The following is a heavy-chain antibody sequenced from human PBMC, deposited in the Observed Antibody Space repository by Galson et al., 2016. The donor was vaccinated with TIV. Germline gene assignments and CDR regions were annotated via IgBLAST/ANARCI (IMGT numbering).Heavy chain of an antibody. CDR1: GGSLSGYF. CDR2: ISHSGYA. J-gene: IGHJ6*02. Sequence: SETLSLTCAVSGGSLSGYFWTWIRQAPGKGLEWIGEISHSGYARHNPSLESRVTLSIDTSKSQFSLQLSSVTAADTAVYYCAREFYDVLTCPINFYYGMDIWGQGTTVTVS. CDR3: AREFYDVLTCPINFYYGMDI. D-gene: IGHD3-9*01. V-gene: IGHV4-34*01.